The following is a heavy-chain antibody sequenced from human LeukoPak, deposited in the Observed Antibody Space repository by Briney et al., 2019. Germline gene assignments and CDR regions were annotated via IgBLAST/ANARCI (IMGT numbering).Heavy chain of an antibody. V-gene: IGHV3-48*02. J-gene: IGHJ4*02. CDR2: ISSSSSTI. Sequence: GGSLRLSCAASGFTFSSYSMNWVRQAPGKGLEWVSYISSSSSTIYYADSVKGRFTISRDNAKNSLYLQMNSLRDEDTAVYYCAREWRYYYDSSGYYYDYWGQGTLVIVSS. CDR1: GFTFSSYS. D-gene: IGHD3-22*01. CDR3: AREWRYYYDSSGYYYDY.